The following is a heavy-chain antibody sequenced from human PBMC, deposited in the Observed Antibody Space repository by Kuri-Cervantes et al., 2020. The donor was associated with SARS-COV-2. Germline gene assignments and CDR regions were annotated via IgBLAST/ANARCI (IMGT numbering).Heavy chain of an antibody. CDR3: ATVGDYYDSSAYFEY. CDR2: INPNSGGT. J-gene: IGHJ4*02. V-gene: IGHV1-2*06. CDR1: GYNFSAYC. D-gene: IGHD3-22*01. Sequence: ASVKVSCKASGYNFSAYCMHWVRQAPGQGLEWMGRINPNSGGTNYAQNFQGRVTMTRDTSISTAYMELSSLRSDDTAFYYCATVGDYYDSSAYFEYWGQGTLVTVSS.